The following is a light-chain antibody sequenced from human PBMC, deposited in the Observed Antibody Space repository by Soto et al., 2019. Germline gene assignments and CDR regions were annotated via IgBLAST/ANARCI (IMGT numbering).Light chain of an antibody. V-gene: IGKV3D-20*02. J-gene: IGKJ1*01. Sequence: EVVLTHSPATLAVSPCERATLSCRASQSVSTNLAWYQQNPGQAPRLLIYEASSRATGIPDRFSGSGSGTDFTLTISRLEPEDFAVYYCQQYRTFGQGTKVDIK. CDR1: QSVSTN. CDR3: QQYRT. CDR2: EAS.